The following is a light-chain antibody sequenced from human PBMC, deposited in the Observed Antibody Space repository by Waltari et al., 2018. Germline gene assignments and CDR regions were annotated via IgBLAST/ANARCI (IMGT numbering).Light chain of an antibody. CDR3: QHRDRT. CDR2: DTF. J-gene: IGKJ1*01. V-gene: IGKV3-11*01. CDR1: QGGIDF. Sequence: IVLTQSPATLSLSPGDRATLSCRASQGGIDFLAWYQQRPGQAPRLLIYDTFNRATGLPARFRGSGYGTDFTLTISSLEPEDFAVYYCQHRDRTFGQGTKVETK.